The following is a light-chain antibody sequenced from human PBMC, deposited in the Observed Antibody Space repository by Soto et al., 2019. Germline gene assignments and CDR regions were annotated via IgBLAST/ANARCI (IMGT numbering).Light chain of an antibody. J-gene: IGLJ3*02. CDR1: SSDVGGYNY. Sequence: QSALTQPRSVSGSPGQSVTISCTGTSSDVGGYNYVSWYQQHPGKAPKLMIYDVSKRPSGVPDRFSGSKSGNMASLTISGLQAEDEADYYCCSYAGSYTLGWVFGGGTKLTVL. CDR2: DVS. V-gene: IGLV2-11*01. CDR3: CSYAGSYTLGWV.